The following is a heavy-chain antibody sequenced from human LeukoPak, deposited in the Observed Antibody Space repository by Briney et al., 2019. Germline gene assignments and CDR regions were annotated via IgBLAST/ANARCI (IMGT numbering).Heavy chain of an antibody. Sequence: QAGGSLRLSCAASGSTFRSYAIHWVRQAPGKGLEWVAVISYDGTENYYADSVKGRFTISRDNSKNTLFLQMNSLRPEDTAAYYCAIGRGSSTWYEGYLQHWGQGTVVTVSS. CDR2: ISYDGTEN. J-gene: IGHJ1*01. V-gene: IGHV3-30-3*01. D-gene: IGHD6-13*01. CDR1: GSTFRSYA. CDR3: AIGRGSSTWYEGYLQH.